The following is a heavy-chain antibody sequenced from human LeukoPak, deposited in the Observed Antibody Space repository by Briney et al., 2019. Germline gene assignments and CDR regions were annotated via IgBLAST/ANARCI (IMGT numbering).Heavy chain of an antibody. CDR3: ARDSWFAY. D-gene: IGHD3-10*01. CDR1: GDSIGSYY. CDR2: TYTIGTT. J-gene: IGHJ4*02. Sequence: SETLSLTCTVSGDSIGSYYWSWIRQPAGNGLEWIGRTYTIGTTYYNPSLKSRVSMSIDTSMNQFSLTLTSVTAAETAVYYCARDSWFAYWGQGILVTVSS. V-gene: IGHV4-4*07.